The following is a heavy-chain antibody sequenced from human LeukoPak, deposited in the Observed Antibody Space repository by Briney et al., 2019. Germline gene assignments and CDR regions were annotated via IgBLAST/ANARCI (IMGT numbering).Heavy chain of an antibody. CDR3: ARHVRYSYVVFDY. CDR1: GGSVSTYY. J-gene: IGHJ5*01. V-gene: IGHV4-59*08. Sequence: SETLSLTCSVSGGSVSTYYWSWIRQSPGKGLEWIGYIYNGGSANYNPSLKSRVTISLDTSKNQFSLNLSSVTAADTAVYYCARHVRYSYVVFDYWGQEPWSPSPQ. D-gene: IGHD5-18*01. CDR2: IYNGGSA.